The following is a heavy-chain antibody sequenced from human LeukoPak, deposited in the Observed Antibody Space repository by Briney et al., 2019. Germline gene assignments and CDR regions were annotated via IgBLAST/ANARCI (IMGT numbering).Heavy chain of an antibody. Sequence: PGGSLRLSCAASGFTFDDYAMHWVRQAPGKGLEWVSGISWNSGSIGYADSVKGRFTISRDNSKNMLYLQMNSLRAEDTALYYCAKDRRTSYDSSSTDYWGQGTLVTVSS. CDR2: ISWNSGSI. J-gene: IGHJ4*02. CDR3: AKDRRTSYDSSSTDY. CDR1: GFTFDDYA. D-gene: IGHD6-6*01. V-gene: IGHV3-9*01.